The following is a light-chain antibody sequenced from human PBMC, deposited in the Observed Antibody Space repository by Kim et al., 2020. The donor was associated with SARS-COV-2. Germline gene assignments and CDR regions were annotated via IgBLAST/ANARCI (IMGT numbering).Light chain of an antibody. CDR3: QQYNNWPPWT. J-gene: IGKJ1*01. CDR1: QSVGSS. CDR2: GAS. V-gene: IGKV3-15*01. Sequence: SPGERATLTCRASQSVGSSLAWYQQKPGQPPRLLISGASTRATGVPARFSGSGSRADFTLTISSLQSEDFAVYYCQQYNNWPPWTFGQGTKVDIK.